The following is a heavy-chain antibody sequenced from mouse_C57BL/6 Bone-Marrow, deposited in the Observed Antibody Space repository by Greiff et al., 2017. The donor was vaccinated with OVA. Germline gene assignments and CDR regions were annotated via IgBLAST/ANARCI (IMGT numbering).Heavy chain of an antibody. J-gene: IGHJ3*01. CDR2: IHPRSGNT. CDR3: ARGPHYYGSSSWFAY. V-gene: IGHV1-81*01. Sequence: QVQLQQSGAELARPGASVKLSCKASGYTFTSYGISWVKQRTGQGLEWIGEIHPRSGNTYYNEKFKGKATLTADKSSSTAYMELRSLTSEDSAVYFCARGPHYYGSSSWFAYWGQGTLVTVSA. D-gene: IGHD1-1*01. CDR1: GYTFTSYG.